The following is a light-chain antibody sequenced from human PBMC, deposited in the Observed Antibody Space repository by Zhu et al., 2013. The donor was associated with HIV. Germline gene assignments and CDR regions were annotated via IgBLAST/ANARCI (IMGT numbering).Light chain of an antibody. CDR2: GAS. Sequence: EIVLTQSPGTMSLSPGDTATLSCRASESISGNQLAWYQQKSGQAPRLLIHGASSRATGIPDRFSGGGSGTDFTLIISRLEPEDFAVYYCQQYVRSRGFTFGPGTTVDIK. J-gene: IGKJ3*01. V-gene: IGKV3-20*01. CDR3: QQYVRSRGFT. CDR1: ESISGNQ.